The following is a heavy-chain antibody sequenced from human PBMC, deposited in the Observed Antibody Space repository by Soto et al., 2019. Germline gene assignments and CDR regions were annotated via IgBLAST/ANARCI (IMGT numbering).Heavy chain of an antibody. J-gene: IGHJ4*02. V-gene: IGHV3-64*01. CDR1: GFTFSSYA. CDR3: ARDAMPEYYDFWSGTEYYFDY. Sequence: PGGSLRLSCAASGFTFSSYAMHWVRQAPGKGLEYVSAISSNGGSTYYANSVKGRFTISRDNSKNTLYLQMGSLRAEDMAVYYCARDAMPEYYDFWSGTEYYFDYWGQGTLVTVSS. CDR2: ISSNGGST. D-gene: IGHD3-3*01.